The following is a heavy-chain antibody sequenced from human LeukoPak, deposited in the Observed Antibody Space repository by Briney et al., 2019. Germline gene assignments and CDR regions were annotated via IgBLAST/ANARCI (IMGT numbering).Heavy chain of an antibody. J-gene: IGHJ6*02. V-gene: IGHV1-69*13. Sequence: SVKVSCKASGYTFTSNYIHWVRQAPGRGLEWMGGIIPIFGTANYAQKFQGRVTITADESTSIAYMELSSLRSEDTAVYYCARVSLATKFYYYYGMDVWGQGTTVTVSS. CDR2: IIPIFGTA. CDR3: ARVSLATKFYYYYGMDV. CDR1: GYTFTSNY. D-gene: IGHD5-12*01.